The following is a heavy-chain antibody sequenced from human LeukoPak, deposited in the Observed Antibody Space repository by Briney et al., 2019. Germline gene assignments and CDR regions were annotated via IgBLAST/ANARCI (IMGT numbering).Heavy chain of an antibody. CDR3: ATEGYSSGWYRY. D-gene: IGHD6-19*01. CDR1: GGAFSSFA. Sequence: SVKVSCKASGGAFSSFAINWARQTPGQGLEWMGGIIPIFVTPSYAQKFQGRVTITADESTSTAYMELSSLRSEDTAVYYCATEGYSSGWYRYWGQGTLVTVSS. V-gene: IGHV1-69*01. J-gene: IGHJ4*02. CDR2: IIPIFVTP.